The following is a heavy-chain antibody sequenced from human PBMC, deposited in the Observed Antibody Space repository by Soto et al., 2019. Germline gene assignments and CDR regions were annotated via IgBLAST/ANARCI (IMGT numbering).Heavy chain of an antibody. J-gene: IGHJ5*02. CDR3: VENSGWFNT. CDR1: GFTFGTTD. V-gene: IGHV3-23*01. CDR2: IDGSGGIT. Sequence: QLLQSGGGLVQPGGSLTLSCAASGFTFGTTDMSWVRQAPGEGLEWASTIDGSGGITYYADSVKGRFTISRDNSRNTVYLQMNSLRGDDTALYYCVENSGWFNTWGQGALVTVSS. D-gene: IGHD3-10*01.